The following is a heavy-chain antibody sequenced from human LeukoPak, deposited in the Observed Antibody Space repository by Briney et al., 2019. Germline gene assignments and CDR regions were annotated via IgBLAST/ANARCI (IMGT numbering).Heavy chain of an antibody. CDR1: GFTFSSYA. Sequence: GGSLRLSCAASGFTFSSYAMHWVRQAPGKGLEWVAVIPYDGSNKYYAGSVKGRFTISRDNSKNTLYLQMNSLRAEDTAVYYCARDWASYCSSTSCYIGWFDPWGQGTLVTVSS. D-gene: IGHD2-2*02. V-gene: IGHV3-30-3*01. J-gene: IGHJ5*02. CDR3: ARDWASYCSSTSCYIGWFDP. CDR2: IPYDGSNK.